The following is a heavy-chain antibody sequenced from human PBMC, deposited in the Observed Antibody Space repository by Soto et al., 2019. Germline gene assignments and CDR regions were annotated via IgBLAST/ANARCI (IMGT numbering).Heavy chain of an antibody. D-gene: IGHD5-18*01. CDR2: ITYNGDNT. CDR1: GFTFRSYA. Sequence: GGSLRLSCAASGFTFRSYAMTWVRQAPGRGLEWVSVITYNGDNTFYADSVKGRFTISRDNSKDTVYLQMNSLRAEDTAVYYCARYIRGPTVFYFDFWGPGVLVTVSS. CDR3: ARYIRGPTVFYFDF. V-gene: IGHV3-23*01. J-gene: IGHJ4*02.